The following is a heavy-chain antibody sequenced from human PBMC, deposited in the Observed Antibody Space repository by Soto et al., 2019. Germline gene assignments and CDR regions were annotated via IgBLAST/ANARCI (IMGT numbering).Heavy chain of an antibody. J-gene: IGHJ4*02. CDR1: GDSITGSY. CDR3: ARDMPYGAGSVAGCDY. Sequence: PSETLSLTCTVSGDSITGSYWSWIRQPPGKTLEWIGYIYHSGTTTYNPSLKSRVSISVDTSKNQFSLRLTSVIAADTAVYYCARDMPYGAGSVAGCDYWGQGILVTVSS. CDR2: IYHSGTT. V-gene: IGHV4-59*01. D-gene: IGHD1-26*01.